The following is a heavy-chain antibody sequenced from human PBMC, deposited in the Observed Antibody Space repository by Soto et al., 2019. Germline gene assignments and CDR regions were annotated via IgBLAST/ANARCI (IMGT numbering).Heavy chain of an antibody. CDR2: IRSKANTYAT. Sequence: EVQLVESGGGLVQPGGSLQLSCAASGFTFSGSAMHWVRQASGRGLEWVGRIRSKANTYATAYAASLKGRFTIYRDDSKKTSSLQMNSLKTEDTAIYYCSIEGRGFDSWGQGTLVTVSS. V-gene: IGHV3-73*02. CDR3: SIEGRGFDS. D-gene: IGHD1-26*01. J-gene: IGHJ4*02. CDR1: GFTFSGSA.